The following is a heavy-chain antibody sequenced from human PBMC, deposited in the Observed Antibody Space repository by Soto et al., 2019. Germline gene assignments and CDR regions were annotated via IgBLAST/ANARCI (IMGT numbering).Heavy chain of an antibody. CDR2: ISSTGSTI. CDR3: ARDVPLMTAIYYYARDV. D-gene: IGHD2-21*02. CDR1: GFTFSSHS. Sequence: EVQLVESGGGLVQPGGSLRLSCAASGFTFSSHSMNWVRQAPGMGLEWVSYISSTGSTIFYADSVQGRFTISRDNAKDSLSLQMNSLRDEDTAVYYCARDVPLMTAIYYYARDVWGPGTTVTVSS. V-gene: IGHV3-48*02. J-gene: IGHJ6*02.